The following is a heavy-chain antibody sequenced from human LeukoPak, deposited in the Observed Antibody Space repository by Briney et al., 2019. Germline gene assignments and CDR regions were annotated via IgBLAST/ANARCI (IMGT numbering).Heavy chain of an antibody. Sequence: PGGSLRLSCAASGFTFSSYSMNWVRQAPGKGLVWVSRINSDGSSTSYADSAKGRFTISRDNAKNTLYLQMNSLRAEDTAVYYCARDRYSGSYSDYWGQGTLVTVSS. D-gene: IGHD1-26*01. CDR3: ARDRYSGSYSDY. CDR2: INSDGSST. V-gene: IGHV3-74*01. CDR1: GFTFSSYS. J-gene: IGHJ4*02.